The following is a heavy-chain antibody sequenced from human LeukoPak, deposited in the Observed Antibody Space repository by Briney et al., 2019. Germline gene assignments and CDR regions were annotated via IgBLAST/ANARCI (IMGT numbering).Heavy chain of an antibody. CDR1: GFTFSSYG. D-gene: IGHD1-1*01. CDR2: ISYDGSNK. J-gene: IGHJ6*02. Sequence: GGSLRLSCAASGFTFSSYGMHWVRQAPGKGLEWVAVISYDGSNKYYADSVKGRFTISRDNSKNTLYLQMNSLRAEDTAVYYCGRTTGMDVWGQGTTVTVSS. CDR3: GRTTGMDV. V-gene: IGHV3-30*03.